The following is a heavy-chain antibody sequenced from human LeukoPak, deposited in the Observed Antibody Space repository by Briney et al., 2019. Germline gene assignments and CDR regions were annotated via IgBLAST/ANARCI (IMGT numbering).Heavy chain of an antibody. CDR3: AKGGIIAARPSYFDY. CDR1: GFSFSNYA. D-gene: IGHD6-6*01. J-gene: IGHJ4*02. CDR2: ISSSGGIP. V-gene: IGHV3-23*01. Sequence: GGSLRLSCAASGFSFSNYAMSWVRQVPGKGLEWVSAISSSGGIPYYADSVKGRFTISRDNSKNTVYLQMNSLRAEDTAVYYCAKGGIIAARPSYFDYWGQGTLVTVSS.